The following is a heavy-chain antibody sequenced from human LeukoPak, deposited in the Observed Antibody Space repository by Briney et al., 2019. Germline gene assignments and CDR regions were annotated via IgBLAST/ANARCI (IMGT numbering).Heavy chain of an antibody. Sequence: SETLSLTCTVSGGSISSYYWSWIRQPAGKGLEWIGYIYYSGSTNYNPSLKSRVTISVDTSKNQFSLKLSSVTAADTAVYYCASSQFVYDAFDIWGQGTMVTVSS. J-gene: IGHJ3*02. CDR2: IYYSGST. CDR3: ASSQFVYDAFDI. V-gene: IGHV4-59*08. CDR1: GGSISSYY. D-gene: IGHD6-6*01.